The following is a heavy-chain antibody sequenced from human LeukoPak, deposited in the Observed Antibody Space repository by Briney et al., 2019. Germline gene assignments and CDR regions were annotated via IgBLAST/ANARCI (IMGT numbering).Heavy chain of an antibody. CDR3: AKDRNIVVVPSGPWFDP. D-gene: IGHD2-2*01. CDR2: ISGSGGST. Sequence: GGSLRLSCAASGFTFSSYAMSWVRQAPGKGLEWVSAISGSGGSTYYADSVKGRFTISRDNSKNTLYLQMNSLRAEDTAVYYCAKDRNIVVVPSGPWFDPWGQGTLVTVSS. V-gene: IGHV3-23*01. J-gene: IGHJ5*02. CDR1: GFTFSSYA.